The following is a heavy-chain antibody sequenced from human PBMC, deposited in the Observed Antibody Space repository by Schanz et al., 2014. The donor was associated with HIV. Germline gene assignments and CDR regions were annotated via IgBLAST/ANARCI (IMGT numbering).Heavy chain of an antibody. CDR1: GFTFRTHG. D-gene: IGHD6-6*01. CDR2: ISYDGSIK. V-gene: IGHV3-30*18. J-gene: IGHJ6*02. Sequence: QVQLVESGGGVVQPGRSLRLSCAASGFTFRTHGIHWVRQAPAKGLEWVAVISYDGSIKEYADPVKGRFTISRDNSKNTLYLQMNSLRAEDTAVYFCANTEFPYSSSSDYYYGMDVWGQGTTVTVSS. CDR3: ANTEFPYSSSSDYYYGMDV.